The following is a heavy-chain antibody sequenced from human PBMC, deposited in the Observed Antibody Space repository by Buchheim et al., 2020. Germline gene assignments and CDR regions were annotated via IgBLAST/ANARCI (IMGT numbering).Heavy chain of an antibody. V-gene: IGHV4-59*01. CDR2: IYYSGST. CDR3: ARVVAVAGTVDWFDP. CDR1: GGSISRYY. Sequence: QVQLQESGPGLVKPSETLSLTCTVSGGSISRYYWSWIRQPPGKGLEWIGYIYYSGSTNYNPSLKSRVTISVDTSKNQFSLKLSSVTAADTAVYYCARVVAVAGTVDWFDPWGQGTL. D-gene: IGHD6-19*01. J-gene: IGHJ5*02.